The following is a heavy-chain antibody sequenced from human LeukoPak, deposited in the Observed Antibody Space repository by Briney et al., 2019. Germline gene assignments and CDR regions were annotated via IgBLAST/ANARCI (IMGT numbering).Heavy chain of an antibody. CDR3: AKDARRTSGWYFFDY. J-gene: IGHJ4*02. V-gene: IGHV3-23*01. Sequence: GGSLRLSCAASGFAFSSQAMGWVRQAPGKGLEWVSVISNSGSTTYYADSVKGRFTISRDNSKNTLFLQMNSLRVEDTAVYYCAKDARRTSGWYFFDYWGQGTLVTV. CDR2: ISNSGSTT. D-gene: IGHD6-19*01. CDR1: GFAFSSQA.